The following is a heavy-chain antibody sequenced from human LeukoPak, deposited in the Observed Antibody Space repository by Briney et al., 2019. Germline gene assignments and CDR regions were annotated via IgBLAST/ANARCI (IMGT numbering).Heavy chain of an antibody. D-gene: IGHD3-22*01. Sequence: PGGSLRLSCAASGFTFNTNAMNWVRQAPGKGLEWVSGVSGSGNNTYYADSVKGRFTISRDNAKNTLYLQMNSLRAEDTAVFYCARAGHYYDSNGYPFSYYFDSWGQGTLVTVSS. J-gene: IGHJ4*02. CDR3: ARAGHYYDSNGYPFSYYFDS. CDR1: GFTFNTNA. CDR2: VSGSGNNT. V-gene: IGHV3-21*01.